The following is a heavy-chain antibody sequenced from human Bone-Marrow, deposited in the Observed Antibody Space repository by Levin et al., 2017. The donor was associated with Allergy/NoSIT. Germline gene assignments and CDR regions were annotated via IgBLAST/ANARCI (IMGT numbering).Heavy chain of an antibody. J-gene: IGHJ4*02. D-gene: IGHD3-22*01. CDR3: TSPFYYEKSGYYDGPVY. Sequence: PGGSLRLSCAASGFTFNKFSMKWVRQAPGKGLEWVSSISSRSSFVYYEDSVKGRFTISRDNAKNSVYLQMNSLRVEDTAVYYCTSPFYYEKSGYYDGPVYWGQGILVSVSS. CDR2: ISSRSSFV. V-gene: IGHV3-21*01. CDR1: GFTFNKFS.